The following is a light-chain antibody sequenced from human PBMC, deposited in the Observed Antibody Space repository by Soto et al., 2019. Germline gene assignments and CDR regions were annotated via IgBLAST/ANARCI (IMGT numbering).Light chain of an antibody. CDR2: KAS. J-gene: IGKJ4*01. V-gene: IGKV1-5*03. Sequence: DIQMTQSPSTLSVSIGDRVTITCRASQSINSWLAWYQQKPGKAPRLLIYKASNLESGVPSRFSGSGSGTKVPLTISSLQPDDYATYYCQQYNDYFAFGGGTKVE. CDR1: QSINSW. CDR3: QQYNDYFA.